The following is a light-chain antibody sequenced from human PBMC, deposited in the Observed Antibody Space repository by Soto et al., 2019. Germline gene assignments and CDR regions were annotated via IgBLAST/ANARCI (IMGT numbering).Light chain of an antibody. Sequence: DIQMTQSPSSLSASVGGRVTVTCRASQSISSYLNWYQQKPGKAPNLLIFAASSLQSGVPSRFSGSGSGTAFTLTISSLQPEDFATYYCQQSYSTPQTFGQGTKVDIK. CDR3: QQSYSTPQT. CDR2: AAS. CDR1: QSISSY. J-gene: IGKJ1*01. V-gene: IGKV1-39*01.